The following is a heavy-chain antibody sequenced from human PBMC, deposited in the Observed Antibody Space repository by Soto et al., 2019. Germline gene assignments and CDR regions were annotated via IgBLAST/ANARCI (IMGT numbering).Heavy chain of an antibody. CDR3: PGFFIAVVGYNYQGMAV. CDR1: GFSLSTSGMC. CDR2: IDWDDDK. Sequence: SGPTLVNPTQTLTLTCTFSGFSLSTSGMCVSWIRQPPGKALEWLARIDWDDDKYYNTSLRTRLTISKDTSKNQVVLTMTNMEPGDKPTFYCPGFFIAVVGYNYQGMAVGGKGPRVP. D-gene: IGHD6-19*01. V-gene: IGHV2-70*11. J-gene: IGHJ6*04.